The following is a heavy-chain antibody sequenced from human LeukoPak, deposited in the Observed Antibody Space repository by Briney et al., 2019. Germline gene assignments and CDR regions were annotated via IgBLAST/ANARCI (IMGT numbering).Heavy chain of an antibody. CDR1: GFTFSDYY. V-gene: IGHV3-7*01. D-gene: IGHD3-22*01. Sequence: GGSLRLSCAASGFTFSDYYMSWIRQAPGKGLEWVANIKQDGSEKYYVDSVKGRFTISRDNAKNSLYLQMNSLRAEDTAVYYCARRLERITMIVVVSVFDYWGQGTLVTVSS. J-gene: IGHJ4*02. CDR2: IKQDGSEK. CDR3: ARRLERITMIVVVSVFDY.